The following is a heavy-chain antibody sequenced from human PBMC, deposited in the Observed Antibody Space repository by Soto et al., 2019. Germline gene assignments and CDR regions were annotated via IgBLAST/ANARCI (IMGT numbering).Heavy chain of an antibody. J-gene: IGHJ4*02. D-gene: IGHD3-22*01. CDR2: ISSSSSTI. CDR1: GFTFSSFS. V-gene: IGHV3-48*02. Sequence: EAQLVESGGGLVQPGGSLRLSCAASGFTFSSFSMNWVRQAPGKGLEWISYISSSSSTIYYAVSVKGRFTISRDNAKNSLYLQMNSLRDADAALYYCARIRKDYSDSSGYYRYYVDHWGQGSLVTVSS. CDR3: ARIRKDYSDSSGYYRYYVDH.